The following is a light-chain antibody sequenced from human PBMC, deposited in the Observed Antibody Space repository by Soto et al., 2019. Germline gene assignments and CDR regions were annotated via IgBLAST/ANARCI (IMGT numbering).Light chain of an antibody. CDR3: SSYAGSSNLGV. Sequence: QSVLTQPPSASGSPGHSVTISCTGTSSDVGGYNYVSWYRQHPGKAPKLIIYEVSKWPSGVPDRFSGYKSGNTASLTVSGLHAEDEADYYCSSYAGSSNLGVFGGGTKLTVL. V-gene: IGLV2-8*01. CDR2: EVS. J-gene: IGLJ2*01. CDR1: SSDVGGYNY.